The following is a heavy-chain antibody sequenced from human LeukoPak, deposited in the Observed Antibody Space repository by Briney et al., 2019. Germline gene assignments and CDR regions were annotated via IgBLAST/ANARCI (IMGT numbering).Heavy chain of an antibody. J-gene: IGHJ4*02. CDR1: GFTFSSYA. CDR2: TSYDGSNK. CDR3: ARGDYYGSGSYSDY. V-gene: IGHV3-30-3*01. Sequence: GRSLRLSCAASGFTFSSYAMHWVRQAPGKGLEWVALTSYDGSNKYYAGSVKGRFSISRDNSKNTLYLQMNSLRAEDTAVYYRARGDYYGSGSYSDYWGQGTLVTVSS. D-gene: IGHD3-10*01.